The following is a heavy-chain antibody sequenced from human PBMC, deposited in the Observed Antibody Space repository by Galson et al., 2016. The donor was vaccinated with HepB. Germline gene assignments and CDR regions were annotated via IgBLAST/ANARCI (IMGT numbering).Heavy chain of an antibody. Sequence: SLRLSCAASGFTFSLYSMYWVRQAPGKGLDWVSYISTGGTTIYYADSVKGRFTISRDNAKNLLYLQMNSLRAEDTAVYYCAKGGFRLLDTWGQGTLVTVSS. J-gene: IGHJ5*02. D-gene: IGHD3-10*01. V-gene: IGHV3-48*04. CDR1: GFTFSLYS. CDR3: AKGGFRLLDT. CDR2: ISTGGTTI.